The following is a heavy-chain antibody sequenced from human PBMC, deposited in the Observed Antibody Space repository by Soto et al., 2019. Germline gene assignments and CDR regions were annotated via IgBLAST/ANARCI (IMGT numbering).Heavy chain of an antibody. J-gene: IGHJ4*02. V-gene: IGHV3-33*01. CDR2: IWYDGSNK. D-gene: IGHD3-16*01. CDR3: ARVYEYYFDY. Sequence: PGGALRLSRAASGFTFSSYGMHWGRQAPGKGLEWVAVIWYDGSNKYYADSVKGRFTISRDNSKNTLYLQMNSLRAEDTAVYYCARVYEYYFDYWGQGTLVTVSS. CDR1: GFTFSSYG.